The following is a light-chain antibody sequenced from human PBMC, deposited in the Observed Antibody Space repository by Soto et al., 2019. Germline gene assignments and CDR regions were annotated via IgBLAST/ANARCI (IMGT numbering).Light chain of an antibody. CDR3: QQYNNYWT. CDR1: QSISSW. Sequence: DIQMTQSPSTLSASVGDRVTITCRASQSISSWLAWYQQKPGKAPKLLIYDASSLESGVLSRFSGRGSATEFTLTISGLQPDNFATYYCQQYNNYWTFGQGTKV. CDR2: DAS. J-gene: IGKJ1*01. V-gene: IGKV1-5*01.